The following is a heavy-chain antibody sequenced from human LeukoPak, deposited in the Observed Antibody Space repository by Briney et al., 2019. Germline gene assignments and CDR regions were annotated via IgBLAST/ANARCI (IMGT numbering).Heavy chain of an antibody. J-gene: IGHJ4*02. CDR2: ISGSGGST. Sequence: GGSLRLSCAPSGLTFSSYAVRWVRHAPGKGLEWVSAISGSGGSTYYADSVKGRFTISRDNSKNTLYLQMNSLRAEDTAVYYCAKGVYYYLCWGQGTLVTVSS. CDR1: GLTFSSYA. D-gene: IGHD3-10*01. V-gene: IGHV3-23*01. CDR3: AKGVYYYLC.